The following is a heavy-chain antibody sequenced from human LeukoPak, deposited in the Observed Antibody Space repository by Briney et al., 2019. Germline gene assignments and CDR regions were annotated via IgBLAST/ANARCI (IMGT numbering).Heavy chain of an antibody. CDR3: ARDLGSGRPNYYYYGMDV. V-gene: IGHV4-30-4*01. CDR2: IYYSGST. Sequence: SETLSLTCTVSGGPISSGDYYWSWIRQPPGKGLEWIGYIYYSGSTYYNPSLKSRVTISVDTSKNQFSLKLSSVTAADTAVYYCARDLGSGRPNYYYYGMDVWGQGTTATVSS. CDR1: GGPISSGDYY. J-gene: IGHJ6*02. D-gene: IGHD3-16*01.